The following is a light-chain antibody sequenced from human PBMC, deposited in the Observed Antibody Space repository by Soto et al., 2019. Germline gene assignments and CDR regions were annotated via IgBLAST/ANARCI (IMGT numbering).Light chain of an antibody. Sequence: QSALTQPASVSGSPGQSITISCTGTGSDVGGYNYVSWYQQHPGKAPKVMIYDVSNRPSGVSNRFSGSKSGNTASVTISGLQADDEADYYCSSFTSASTPLVFGGGTKLTVL. V-gene: IGLV2-14*01. CDR1: GSDVGGYNY. CDR3: SSFTSASTPLV. J-gene: IGLJ2*01. CDR2: DVS.